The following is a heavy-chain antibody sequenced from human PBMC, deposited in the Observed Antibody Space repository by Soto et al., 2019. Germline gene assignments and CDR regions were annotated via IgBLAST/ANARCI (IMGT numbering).Heavy chain of an antibody. Sequence: QLVESGGGVVQPGRSQRLSCAASGFTVRSSGWHWVRQAPGKGLEWVAFHANDGITKNYADSVKGRFTISRDNSKNTVFLQIDSLRGDDTAVYYCARDGPHFDVDVWGQGTTVTVSS. CDR2: HANDGITK. J-gene: IGHJ6*02. CDR1: GFTVRSSG. V-gene: IGHV3-30*03. D-gene: IGHD3-9*01. CDR3: ARDGPHFDVDV.